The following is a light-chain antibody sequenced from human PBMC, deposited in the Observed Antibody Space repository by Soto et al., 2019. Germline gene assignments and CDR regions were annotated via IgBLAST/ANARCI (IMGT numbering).Light chain of an antibody. CDR2: EVS. CDR1: TNDVGGYKY. Sequence: QSALTQPPSASGSPGQSVTISCTGTTNDVGGYKYVSWYQQHPGKAPKLMIYEVSERPSGVPDRFSGSKSGNTASLTVSALQAEDEADYYCSSYAGSNKVLFGGGTKVTVL. CDR3: SSYAGSNKVL. V-gene: IGLV2-8*01. J-gene: IGLJ2*01.